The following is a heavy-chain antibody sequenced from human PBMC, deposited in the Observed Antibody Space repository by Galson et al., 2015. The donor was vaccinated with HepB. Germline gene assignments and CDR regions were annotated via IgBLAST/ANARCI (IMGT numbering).Heavy chain of an antibody. CDR3: ARHHYGMDV. CDR2: IKSDGSST. Sequence: SLRLSCAASGFTFSSNWMHWVRQVPGKGLVWVSRIKSDGSSTSYADSVKGRFTISRDNAKNTLYLQMNSLRVEDTAVYYCARHHYGMDVWGQGTTVTVSS. CDR1: GFTFSSNW. J-gene: IGHJ6*02. V-gene: IGHV3-74*01.